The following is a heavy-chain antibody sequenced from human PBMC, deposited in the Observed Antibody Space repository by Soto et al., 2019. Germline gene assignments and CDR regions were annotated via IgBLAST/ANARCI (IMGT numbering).Heavy chain of an antibody. D-gene: IGHD6-13*01. Sequence: MLQAPGQGLEWMGGIIPIFGTANYAQKFQGRVTITADKSTSTAYMELSSLRSEDTAVYYCARGVAAGGTYYYYYGMDVWGQGTTVTVSS. V-gene: IGHV1-69*06. CDR3: ARGVAAGGTYYYYYGMDV. CDR2: IIPIFGTA. J-gene: IGHJ6*02.